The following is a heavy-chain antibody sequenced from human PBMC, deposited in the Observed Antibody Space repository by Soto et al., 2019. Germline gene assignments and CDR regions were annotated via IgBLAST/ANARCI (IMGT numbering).Heavy chain of an antibody. D-gene: IGHD2-21*01. V-gene: IGHV4-4*07. Sequence: SETLSLTCTVCGGSISSYDWSWIRQPAWKGLEWIGRIYTSGSTNYNPSLKSRVNMSVDTSKNQFSLKLSSVTAADTAVYYCARGQFQSLTDYSGQGTLVTVSS. CDR1: GGSISSYD. J-gene: IGHJ4*02. CDR3: ARGQFQSLTDY. CDR2: IYTSGST.